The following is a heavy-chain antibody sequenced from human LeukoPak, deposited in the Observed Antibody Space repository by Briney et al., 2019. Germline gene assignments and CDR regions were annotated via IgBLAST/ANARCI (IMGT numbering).Heavy chain of an antibody. CDR1: GGSISSSSYY. CDR3: ARRGIAVAGSTTVVTPGGGAFDI. J-gene: IGHJ3*02. Sequence: SETLSLTCTVSGGSISSSSYYWGWIRQPPGKGLEWIGSIYYSGSTYYNPSLKSRVTISVDTSKNQFSLKLSSVTAADTAVYYCARRGIAVAGSTTVVTPGGGAFDIWGQGTMVTVSS. CDR2: IYYSGST. D-gene: IGHD6-19*01. V-gene: IGHV4-39*01.